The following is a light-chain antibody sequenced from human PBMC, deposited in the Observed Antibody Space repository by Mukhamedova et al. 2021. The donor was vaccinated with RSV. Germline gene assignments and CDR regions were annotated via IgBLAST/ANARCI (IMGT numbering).Light chain of an antibody. Sequence: GSQGVGDDLGWYQHKPGGAPRRLIYAVSTLQVGVPSRFSGRGSGTEFTLTISSLQPEDFATYYCLQHSNYPYTFGQGTRLEIK. J-gene: IGKJ2*01. V-gene: IGKV1-17*01. CDR3: LQHSNYPYT. CDR2: AVS. CDR1: QGVGDD.